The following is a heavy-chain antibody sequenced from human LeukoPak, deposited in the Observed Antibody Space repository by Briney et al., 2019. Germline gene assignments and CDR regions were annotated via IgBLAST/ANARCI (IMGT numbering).Heavy chain of an antibody. V-gene: IGHV3-66*01. CDR1: GFTVRGIY. J-gene: IGHJ5*02. D-gene: IGHD3-10*01. CDR2: IYSGGST. Sequence: QTGGSLRLFCSASGFTVRGIYMICLRQAPGKGLEWVSVIYSGGSTYYADSVKGRFTIFRDNSKNTLYLPMNSLRAEDTAVYYCARGFIRVLNRIDPWGQGTLVTVSS. CDR3: ARGFIRVLNRIDP.